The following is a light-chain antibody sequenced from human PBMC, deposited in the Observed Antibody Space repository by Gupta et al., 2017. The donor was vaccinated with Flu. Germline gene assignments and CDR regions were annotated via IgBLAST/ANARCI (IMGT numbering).Light chain of an antibody. Sequence: DIQMTQSPSSLSASVGDRVSITCRASQNINKYLHWYQQKPGRAPKLLIYATSNLQSGVPSRFSGSASGTDFTRTISGMQPEDFATYDCQQLYTFGGWTXVEIK. CDR1: QNINKY. CDR3: QQLYT. J-gene: IGKJ4*01. V-gene: IGKV1-39*01. CDR2: ATS.